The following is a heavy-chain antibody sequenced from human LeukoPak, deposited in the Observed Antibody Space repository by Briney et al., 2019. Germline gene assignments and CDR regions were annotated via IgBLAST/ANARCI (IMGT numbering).Heavy chain of an antibody. D-gene: IGHD1-1*01. CDR1: GFTFSDYY. CDR3: ARDGVYNWNDVRPFDY. Sequence: PGGPLRLSCAASGFTFSDYYMSWIRQAPGKGLEWVSYISSSSSTIYYADSVKGRFTISRDNAENSLYLQMNSLRDEDTAVYYCARDGVYNWNDVRPFDYWGQGTLVTVSS. J-gene: IGHJ4*02. CDR2: ISSSSSTI. V-gene: IGHV3-11*04.